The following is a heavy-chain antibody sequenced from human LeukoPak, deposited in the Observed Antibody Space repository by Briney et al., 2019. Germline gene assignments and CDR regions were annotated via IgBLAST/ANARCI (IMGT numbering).Heavy chain of an antibody. CDR2: IYYSGST. J-gene: IGHJ4*02. Sequence: SETLSLTCTVSGGSISSHYWSWIRQPPGKGLEWIGYIYYSGSTNYNPSLKSRVTIPVDTSKNQFSLKLSSVTAADTAVYYCARGTGDWGQGTLVTVSS. D-gene: IGHD1-1*01. CDR3: ARGTGD. V-gene: IGHV4-59*11. CDR1: GGSISSHY.